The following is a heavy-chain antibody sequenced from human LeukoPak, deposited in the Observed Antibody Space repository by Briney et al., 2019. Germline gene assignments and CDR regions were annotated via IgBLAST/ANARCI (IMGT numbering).Heavy chain of an antibody. V-gene: IGHV3-7*01. D-gene: IGHD6-19*01. Sequence: PGGSLRLSCAASGFTFSSYWMHWVRQAPGKGLEWVANIKQDGSEKYYVDPVKGRFTISRDNAKNSLYLQMNSLIAEDTALYYCARVSTAVAGNDYWGQGTLVTVSS. J-gene: IGHJ4*02. CDR1: GFTFSSYW. CDR2: IKQDGSEK. CDR3: ARVSTAVAGNDY.